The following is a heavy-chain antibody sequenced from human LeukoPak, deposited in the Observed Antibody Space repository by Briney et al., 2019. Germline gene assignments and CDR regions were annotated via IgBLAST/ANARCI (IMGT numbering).Heavy chain of an antibody. D-gene: IGHD3-22*01. CDR2: ISSSGSTI. CDR1: GFTFSDYY. CDR3: ARRNHDSSGDDAFDI. V-gene: IGHV3-11*04. Sequence: GGSLRLSCAASGFTFSDYYMSWIRQAPGKGLEWVSYISSSGSTIYYADPVKGRFTISRDNAKNSLYLQMNSLRAEDAAVYYCARRNHDSSGDDAFDIWGQGTMVTVSS. J-gene: IGHJ3*02.